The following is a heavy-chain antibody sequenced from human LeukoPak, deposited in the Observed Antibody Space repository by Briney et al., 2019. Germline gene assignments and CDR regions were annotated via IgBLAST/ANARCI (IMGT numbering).Heavy chain of an antibody. CDR1: GFTFSSYE. V-gene: IGHV3-48*03. D-gene: IGHD3-22*01. J-gene: IGHJ3*01. CDR3: ARSPYYDSSGNRMSAFDV. CDR2: ITSSGNII. Sequence: GGSLRLSCAASGFTFSSYEMNWVRQAPGKGLEWVSYITSSGNIIYYADSMKGRFTISRDNAKNSLYLQMNSLRAGDTAIYYCARSPYYDSSGNRMSAFDVWGQGTMVTVSS.